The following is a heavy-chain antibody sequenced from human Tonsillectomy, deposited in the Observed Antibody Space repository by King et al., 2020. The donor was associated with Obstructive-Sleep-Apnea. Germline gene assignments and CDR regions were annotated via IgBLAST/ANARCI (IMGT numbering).Heavy chain of an antibody. Sequence: VQLVESGGGVVQPGRSLRLSCAASGFTFGSYALHWVRQAPGKGLEWVAIISYDENNKYYADSVKGRFTISRDNSKSTLYLQMNSLRAEDTAVYYCARDLDYYGEYGWVQAYGMDVWGQGTTVTVSS. D-gene: IGHD4-17*01. V-gene: IGHV3-30*04. J-gene: IGHJ6*02. CDR2: ISYDENNK. CDR1: GFTFGSYA. CDR3: ARDLDYYGEYGWVQAYGMDV.